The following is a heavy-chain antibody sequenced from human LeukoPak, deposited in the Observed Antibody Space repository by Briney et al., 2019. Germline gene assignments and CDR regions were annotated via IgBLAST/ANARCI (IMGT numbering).Heavy chain of an antibody. CDR3: ARDKTHNLEWDYFDY. D-gene: IGHD3-3*01. Sequence: GASVKVSCKASGGTFSSYAISWVRQAPGQGLEWMGGIIPIFGTANYAQKFQGRVTITTDESTSTAYMELSSLRSEDTAVYYCARDKTHNLEWDYFDYWGQGTLVTVSS. V-gene: IGHV1-69*05. CDR1: GGTFSSYA. CDR2: IIPIFGTA. J-gene: IGHJ4*02.